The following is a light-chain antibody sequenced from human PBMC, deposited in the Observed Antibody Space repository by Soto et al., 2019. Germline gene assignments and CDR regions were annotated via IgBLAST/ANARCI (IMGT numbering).Light chain of an antibody. V-gene: IGLV2-14*01. CDR1: SSDVDTYKY. J-gene: IGLJ2*01. CDR2: EVS. Sequence: QSALTQPASVSGSPGQSITISCTETSSDVDTYKYVSWYQQHPGKAPKLMIYEVSYRPSGVSDRFSGSKSGNTASLTISGLQAEDEADYYCCSYAGSTTRVQFGGGTKLTVL. CDR3: CSYAGSTTRVQ.